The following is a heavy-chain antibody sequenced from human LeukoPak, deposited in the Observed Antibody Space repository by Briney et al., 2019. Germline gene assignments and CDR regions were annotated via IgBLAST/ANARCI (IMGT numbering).Heavy chain of an antibody. J-gene: IGHJ4*02. CDR2: INPSGGST. CDR1: GYTFTSYY. CDR3: ARDPRWYYFDY. Sequence: ASVKVSCKASGYTFTSYYMHWVRQAPGQGLDWMGIINPSGGSTSYAQKFQGRVTMTRDTSRSTVYMELSSLRSEDTAVYYCARDPRWYYFDYWGQGTLVTVSS. V-gene: IGHV1-46*01.